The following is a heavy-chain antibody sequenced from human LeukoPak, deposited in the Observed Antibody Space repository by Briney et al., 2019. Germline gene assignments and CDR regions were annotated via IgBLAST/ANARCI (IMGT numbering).Heavy chain of an antibody. CDR3: ARGPDYDILTGYRDY. J-gene: IGHJ4*02. Sequence: PGGSLRLSCAASGFTFSSYAMHWVRQAPDKGLEWVAVISYDGSNKYYADSVKGRFTISRDNAKNSLYLQMNSLRAEDTAVYYCARGPDYDILTGYRDYWGQGTLVTVSS. CDR2: ISYDGSNK. V-gene: IGHV3-30*03. D-gene: IGHD3-9*01. CDR1: GFTFSSYA.